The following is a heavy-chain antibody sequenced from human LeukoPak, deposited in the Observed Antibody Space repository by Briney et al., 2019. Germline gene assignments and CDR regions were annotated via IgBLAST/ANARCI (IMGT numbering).Heavy chain of an antibody. V-gene: IGHV4-34*01. J-gene: IGHJ4*02. CDR2: INHSGST. CDR3: ARGLYSSSWYFSHFDC. Sequence: KTSETLSLTCAVYGGSFSGYYWSWIRQPPGKGLEWIGEINHSGSTNYNPSLKSRVTISVDTSKNQFSLKLSSVTAADTAVYYCARGLYSSSWYFSHFDCWGQGTLVTVSS. CDR1: GGSFSGYY. D-gene: IGHD6-13*01.